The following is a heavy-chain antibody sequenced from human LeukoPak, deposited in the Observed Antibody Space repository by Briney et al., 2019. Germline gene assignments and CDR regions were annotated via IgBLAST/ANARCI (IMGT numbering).Heavy chain of an antibody. CDR3: AKDRQRHQLPHVGDY. CDR1: GFTFSSYA. D-gene: IGHD2-2*01. J-gene: IGHJ4*02. V-gene: IGHV3-23*01. Sequence: GGSLRLSCAASGFTFSSYAMSWVRQAPGKGLEWVSAISGSGGSTYYADSVKGRFTISRDNSKNTLYLQMNSLRAEDTAVYYCAKDRQRHQLPHVGDYWGQGTLVTVSS. CDR2: ISGSGGST.